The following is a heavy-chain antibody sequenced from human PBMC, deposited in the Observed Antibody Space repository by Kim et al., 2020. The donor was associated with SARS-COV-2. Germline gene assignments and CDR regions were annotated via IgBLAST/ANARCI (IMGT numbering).Heavy chain of an antibody. D-gene: IGHD5-12*01. CDR1: GGSISSYY. CDR3: ARDGWLQWRGWFDP. Sequence: SETLSLTCNVSGGSISSYYWSWIRQPPGKGLEWIGYIYYSGSTNYNPSLKSRVTISVDTSKNQFSLKLSSVTAADTAVYYCARDGWLQWRGWFDPWGQGTLVTVSS. V-gene: IGHV4-59*01. J-gene: IGHJ5*02. CDR2: IYYSGST.